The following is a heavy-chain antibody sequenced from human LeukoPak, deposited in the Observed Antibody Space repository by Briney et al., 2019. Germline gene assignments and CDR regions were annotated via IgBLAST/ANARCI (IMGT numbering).Heavy chain of an antibody. CDR3: AKASRRHCISTICYTLDY. CDR2: FSGRGASA. CDR1: GYTYRSYD. V-gene: IGHV3-23*01. D-gene: IGHD2-2*02. J-gene: IGHJ4*02. Sequence: GGSLRLFCSASGYTYRSYDMNWLRQATGKGLEWVSKFSGRGASAYYADSVKGRFTISRDNSKNTLYLQMNSLRAEDTAVYYCAKASRRHCISTICYTLDYWGQGTLVTVSS.